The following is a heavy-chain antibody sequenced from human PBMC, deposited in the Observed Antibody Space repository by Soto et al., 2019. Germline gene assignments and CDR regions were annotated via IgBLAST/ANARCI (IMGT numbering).Heavy chain of an antibody. CDR2: IYHSGTT. D-gene: IGHD6-6*01. CDR3: VRVYGRSSCFFDS. CDR1: GYSLTSGYH. Sequence: SETLSLTCGVSGYSLTSGYHWGWIRQPPGKGLEWIGTIYHSGTTYYNPSLMSQVTMSVDTSKNQFSLKVTSATAADTAVYFCVRVYGRSSCFFDSXGQGTLVT. J-gene: IGHJ4*02. V-gene: IGHV4-38-2*01.